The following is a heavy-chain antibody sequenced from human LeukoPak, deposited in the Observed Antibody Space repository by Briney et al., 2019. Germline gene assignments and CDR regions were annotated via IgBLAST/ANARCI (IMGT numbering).Heavy chain of an antibody. J-gene: IGHJ4*02. Sequence: PGGSLRLSCAASGFTFSSYAMSWVRQAPGKGLEWVSAISESGGSTFYADSVKGRFTVSRDNSKNTLSLQMNSLRAEDTALYYCAKGITGTGSYSVPDYWGQGILVTVSS. V-gene: IGHV3-23*01. CDR3: AKGITGTGSYSVPDY. D-gene: IGHD1-26*01. CDR2: ISESGGST. CDR1: GFTFSSYA.